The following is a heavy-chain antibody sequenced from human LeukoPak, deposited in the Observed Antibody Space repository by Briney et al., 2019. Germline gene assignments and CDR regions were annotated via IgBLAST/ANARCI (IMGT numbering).Heavy chain of an antibody. V-gene: IGHV3-74*01. CDR2: INTDGSST. D-gene: IGHD4-17*01. J-gene: IGHJ4*02. CDR1: GFTFSNYW. Sequence: PGGSLRLSCVASGFTFSNYWMHWVRQAPGKGLVWVSRINTDGSSTTYADSVKGRFTISRDNAKNSLYLQMNSLRAEDTAVYYCARDYGETFDYWGQGTLVTVSS. CDR3: ARDYGETFDY.